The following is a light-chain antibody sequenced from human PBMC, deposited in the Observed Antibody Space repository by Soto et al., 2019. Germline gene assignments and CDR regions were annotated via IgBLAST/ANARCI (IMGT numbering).Light chain of an antibody. V-gene: IGKV1-39*01. CDR1: LSISSY. J-gene: IGKJ1*01. CDR3: QQSYSPPRT. Sequence: DIQMTQSPSSLSASVGHRVTITHRPSLSISSYLHWYQQKPGKAPNLLIYAASSAQRGVPSRFSGSGSGTDFTLTISSLQPEDFATNYCQQSYSPPRTFGQGTKVDIK. CDR2: AAS.